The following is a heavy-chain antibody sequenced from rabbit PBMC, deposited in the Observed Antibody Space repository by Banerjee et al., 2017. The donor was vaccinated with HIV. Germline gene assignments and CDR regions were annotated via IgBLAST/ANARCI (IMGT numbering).Heavy chain of an antibody. V-gene: IGHV1S45*01. CDR1: GSDISSNA. CDR2: IYSSNGDK. J-gene: IGHJ4*01. CDR3: ARDDAGVVGYDWDL. Sequence: QEQLVESGGGLVQPEGSLTLTCKASGSDISSNAMCWVRQAPGKGLELIACIYSSNGDKWYASWAKGPFTISKTSSTTVTLQMTSLTAADTATYFCARDDAGVVGYDWDLWGPGTLVTVS. D-gene: IGHD4-2*01.